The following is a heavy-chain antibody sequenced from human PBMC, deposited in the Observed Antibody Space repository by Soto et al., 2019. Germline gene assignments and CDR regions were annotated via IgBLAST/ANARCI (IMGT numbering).Heavy chain of an antibody. J-gene: IGHJ5*02. D-gene: IGHD2-8*01. CDR3: ARPGPSCTNGVCYDNWFDP. V-gene: IGHV5-51*01. Sequence: GESLKISCKGSGYSFTSYWIGWVRQMPGKGLEWMGIIYPGDSDTRYSPSFQGQVTISADKSISTACLQWSSLKASDTAMYYCARPGPSCTNGVCYDNWFDPWGQGTLVTVS. CDR1: GYSFTSYW. CDR2: IYPGDSDT.